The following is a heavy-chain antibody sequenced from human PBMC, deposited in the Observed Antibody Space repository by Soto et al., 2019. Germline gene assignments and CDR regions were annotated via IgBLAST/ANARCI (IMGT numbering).Heavy chain of an antibody. V-gene: IGHV3-33*01. CDR2: IWYDGSNK. CDR3: ARLPQTAVAGTRFGYFDL. Sequence: QVQLEESGGGVVQPGRSLRLSCAASGFTFSSYGMHWVRQAPGKGLEWVAVIWYDGSNKYYADSVKGRFTISRDNSKNPLYLQMNSLGAEDTAVYYCARLPQTAVAGTRFGYFDLWGRGTLVTVSS. J-gene: IGHJ2*01. CDR1: GFTFSSYG. D-gene: IGHD6-19*01.